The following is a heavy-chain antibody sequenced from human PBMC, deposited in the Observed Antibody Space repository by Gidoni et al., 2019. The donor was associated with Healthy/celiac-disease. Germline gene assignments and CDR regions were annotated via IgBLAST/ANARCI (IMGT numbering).Heavy chain of an antibody. CDR2: IYYSGST. V-gene: IGHV4-39*01. CDR1: GGSISSSSYY. D-gene: IGHD6-19*01. CDR3: ARHPPFYSSGWPYYFDY. J-gene: IGHJ4*02. Sequence: QLQLQESGPGLVKPSETLSLTCPVSGGSISSSSYYWGWIRQPPGKGLEWIGSIYYSGSTYYNPSLKSRVTISVDTSKNQFSLKLSSVTAADTAVYYCARHPPFYSSGWPYYFDYWGQGTLVTVSS.